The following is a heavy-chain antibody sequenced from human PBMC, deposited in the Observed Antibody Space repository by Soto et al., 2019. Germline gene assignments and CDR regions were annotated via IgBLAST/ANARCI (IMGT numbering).Heavy chain of an antibody. D-gene: IGHD3-10*01. CDR3: ARAVRGVISGFDY. J-gene: IGHJ4*02. CDR2: IYYSGST. V-gene: IGHV4-39*01. CDR1: GGSTSSSSYY. Sequence: SETLSLTCTVSGGSTSSSSYYWGWIRQPPGKGLEWIGSIYYSGSTYYNPSLKSRVTISVDTSKNQFSLKLSSVTAADTAVYYCARAVRGVISGFDYWGQGTLVTVSS.